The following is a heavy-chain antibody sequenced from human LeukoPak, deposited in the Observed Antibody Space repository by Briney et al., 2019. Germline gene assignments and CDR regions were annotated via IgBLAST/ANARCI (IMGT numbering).Heavy chain of an antibody. J-gene: IGHJ3*02. Sequence: GGSLRLSCAASGFTFSSYAMHWVRQAPGKGLEYVSAISSNGDSTYSANCVKGRFIISRDNSKNMLYLQTGSLRPEDMAMYYCARPGRDGYNYDAFDIWGQGTMVTVSS. CDR2: ISSNGDST. CDR1: GFTFSSYA. CDR3: ARPGRDGYNYDAFDI. V-gene: IGHV3-64*01. D-gene: IGHD5-24*01.